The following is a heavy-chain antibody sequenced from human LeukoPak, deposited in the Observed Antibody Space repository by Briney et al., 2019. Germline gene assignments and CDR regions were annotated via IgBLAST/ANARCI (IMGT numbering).Heavy chain of an antibody. Sequence: GGSLRLSCAASGFTFGRYGMRWVRQPPGQGLEWVAFIWYDGSHKDYADSVKGRFTISGDNSKNKLFLQMNSLRAEDTAVYFCARGRGDCSTTSCYIDYWGQGTLVTVSS. CDR3: ARGRGDCSTTSCYIDY. J-gene: IGHJ4*02. V-gene: IGHV3-33*01. D-gene: IGHD2-2*01. CDR2: IWYDGSHK. CDR1: GFTFGRYG.